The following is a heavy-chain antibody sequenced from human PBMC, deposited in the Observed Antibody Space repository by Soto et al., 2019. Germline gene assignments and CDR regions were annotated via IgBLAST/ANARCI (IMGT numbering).Heavy chain of an antibody. V-gene: IGHV3-30-3*01. Sequence: GGSLRLSCAASGFTFSSYAMHWVRQAPGKGLEWVAVISYDGSNKYYADSVKGRFTISRDNSKNTLYLQMNSLRAEDTAVYYCARDNIVLVPAATPRAGYYYGMDVWGQGTTVTVSS. CDR3: ARDNIVLVPAATPRAGYYYGMDV. J-gene: IGHJ6*02. D-gene: IGHD2-2*01. CDR2: ISYDGSNK. CDR1: GFTFSSYA.